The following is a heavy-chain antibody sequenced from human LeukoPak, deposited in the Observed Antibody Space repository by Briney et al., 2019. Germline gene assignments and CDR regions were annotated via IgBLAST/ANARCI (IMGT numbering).Heavy chain of an antibody. J-gene: IGHJ4*02. CDR2: INHSGST. V-gene: IGHV4-34*01. CDR1: GGSFSGYY. Sequence: SEALSLTCAVYGGSFSGYYWSWIRQPPGKGLEWIGEINHSGSTNYNPSLKSRVTISVDTSKNQFPLKLSSVTAADTAVYYCARGSRAFDYWGQGTLVTVSS. CDR3: ARGSRAFDY.